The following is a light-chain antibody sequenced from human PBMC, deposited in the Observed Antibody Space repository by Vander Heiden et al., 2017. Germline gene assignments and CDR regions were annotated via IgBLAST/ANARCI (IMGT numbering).Light chain of an antibody. J-gene: IGKJ1*01. CDR3: QQYGTSPWT. Sequence: DSELTQSPGILSLSPGERASLSFGASESVRSYLAWYQQKPGLAPRLLIYDASSRATGIPDRFSGTGSGTDFTLTISRLEPEDFAVYYCQQYGTSPWTFGQGTKVEIK. CDR1: ESVRSY. CDR2: DAS. V-gene: IGKV3D-20*01.